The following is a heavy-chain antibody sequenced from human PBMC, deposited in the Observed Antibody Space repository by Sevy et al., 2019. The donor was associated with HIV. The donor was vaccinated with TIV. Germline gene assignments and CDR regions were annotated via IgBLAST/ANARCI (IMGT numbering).Heavy chain of an antibody. Sequence: GGSLRLSCAASGIAFSTYAMFWVRQAPGKGLEWVSSISASGYSTYYADSVKGRFTLSRDNSRNTLDLQMNSLRADDTAVYYCVKDFSDVYYYDSNAAVDYWGQGTLVTVSS. CDR1: GIAFSTYA. CDR3: VKDFSDVYYYDSNAAVDY. J-gene: IGHJ4*02. V-gene: IGHV3-23*01. CDR2: ISASGYST. D-gene: IGHD3-22*01.